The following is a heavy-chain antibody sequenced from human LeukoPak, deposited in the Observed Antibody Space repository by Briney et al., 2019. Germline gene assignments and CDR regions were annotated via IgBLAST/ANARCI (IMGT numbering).Heavy chain of an antibody. J-gene: IGHJ4*02. Sequence: ASVKVSCKASGYTFTSYDINWVRQATGQGLEWMGWINPNSGGTNYAQKFQGRVTMTRDTSISTAYMELSRLRSDDTAVYYCARARGVSSGYYPLFAYWGQGTLVTVSS. V-gene: IGHV1-2*02. CDR2: INPNSGGT. D-gene: IGHD3-22*01. CDR1: GYTFTSYD. CDR3: ARARGVSSGYYPLFAY.